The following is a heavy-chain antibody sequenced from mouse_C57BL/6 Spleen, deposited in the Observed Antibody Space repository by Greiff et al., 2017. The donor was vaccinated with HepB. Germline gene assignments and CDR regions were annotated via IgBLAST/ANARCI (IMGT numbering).Heavy chain of an antibody. Sequence: VKLMESGPGLVAPSQSLSITCTVSGFSLTSYGVHWVRQPPGKGLEWLVVIWSDGSTTYNSALKSRLSISKDNSKSQVFLKMNSLQTDDTAMYYCARQGIYYDYDERDYYAMDYWGQGTSVTVSS. D-gene: IGHD2-4*01. J-gene: IGHJ4*01. V-gene: IGHV2-6-1*01. CDR3: ARQGIYYDYDERDYYAMDY. CDR1: GFSLTSYG. CDR2: IWSDGST.